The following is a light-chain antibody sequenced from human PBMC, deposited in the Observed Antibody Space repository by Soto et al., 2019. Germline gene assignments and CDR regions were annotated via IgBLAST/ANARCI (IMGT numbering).Light chain of an antibody. Sequence: DIQMTQSPSSLSASVGDRVTITCRTSQSISTYLNWYQQNPGTAPKLLISAASTLQSGVPSRFSGGGFGTDFTLTISSLQPEDFATYYCQQSYTTPPTFGQGNKVDIK. J-gene: IGKJ1*01. V-gene: IGKV1-39*01. CDR1: QSISTY. CDR2: AAS. CDR3: QQSYTTPPT.